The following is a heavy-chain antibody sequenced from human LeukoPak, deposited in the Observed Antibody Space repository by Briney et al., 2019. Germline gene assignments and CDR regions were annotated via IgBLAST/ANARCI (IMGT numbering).Heavy chain of an antibody. CDR2: MNPNSGNT. V-gene: IGHV1-8*01. CDR3: ARDCSGGSCYNDANFDY. Sequence: ASVKVSCKASGYTFTSYDINWVRQATGQGLEWMGWMNPNSGNTGYAQKFQGRVTMTRNTPIGTAYMELSSLRSEDTAVYYCARDCSGGSCYNDANFDYWGQGTLVTVSS. CDR1: GYTFTSYD. D-gene: IGHD2-15*01. J-gene: IGHJ4*02.